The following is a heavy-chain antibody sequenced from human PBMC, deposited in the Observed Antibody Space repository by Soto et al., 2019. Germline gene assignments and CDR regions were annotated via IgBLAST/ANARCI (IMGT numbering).Heavy chain of an antibody. CDR3: SWSASINYYFDH. Sequence: PGGFLRLSCAACGFTFSDAWMSWVRQAPGKGLEWVGRIKSKGSGGTTEYPAPVKGRFTISRDDSKNMLYLQMNSLKSDDTAVSYCSWSASINYYFDHWGQGTPVTVSS. J-gene: IGHJ4*02. CDR2: IKSKGSGGTT. V-gene: IGHV3-15*03. CDR1: GFTFSDAW. D-gene: IGHD3-3*01.